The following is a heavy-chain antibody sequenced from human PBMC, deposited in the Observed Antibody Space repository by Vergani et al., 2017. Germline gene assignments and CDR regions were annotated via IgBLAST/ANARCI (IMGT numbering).Heavy chain of an antibody. D-gene: IGHD2-15*01. CDR2: IYYSGST. Sequence: QVQLQESGPGLVKPSETLSLTCTVSNDSVSNTFYYWGWIRQTPGKGLEWIGSIYYSGSTYYNPSLESRVTMSVDTSKSQFSLKLSSVTAADTAVYYCTRHWALGAANNWFDPWGQGTLVTVSS. J-gene: IGHJ5*02. CDR3: TRHWALGAANNWFDP. V-gene: IGHV4-39*01. CDR1: NDSVSNTFYY.